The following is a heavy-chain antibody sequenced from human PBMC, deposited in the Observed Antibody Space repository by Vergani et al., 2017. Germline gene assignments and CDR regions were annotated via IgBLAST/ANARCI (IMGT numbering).Heavy chain of an antibody. CDR3: ARDRSRGELDY. V-gene: IGHV4-59*01. J-gene: IGHJ4*02. CDR1: GFTFDDYA. D-gene: IGHD2-2*01. Sequence: VQLVESGGGVVQPGGSLRLSCAASGFTFDDYAMHWIRQAPGKGLEWIGYIYYSGSTNYNPSLKSRVTISVDTSKNQFSLKLSSVTAADTAVYYCARDRSRGELDYWGQGTLVTVSS. CDR2: IYYSGST.